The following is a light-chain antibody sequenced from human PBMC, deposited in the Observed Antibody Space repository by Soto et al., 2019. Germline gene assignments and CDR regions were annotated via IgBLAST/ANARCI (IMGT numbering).Light chain of an antibody. V-gene: IGKV3-20*01. J-gene: IGKJ2*01. CDR1: QSVSSNY. Sequence: DNVLTQSPGTLSLSPGERATLSCRASQSVSSNYLAWYQQKPGQAPRLLIYGASSRATGIPDRFSGSGSGTDFTLTISRLEPEDFAVYYCQQYGNSPYTFGQGTK. CDR3: QQYGNSPYT. CDR2: GAS.